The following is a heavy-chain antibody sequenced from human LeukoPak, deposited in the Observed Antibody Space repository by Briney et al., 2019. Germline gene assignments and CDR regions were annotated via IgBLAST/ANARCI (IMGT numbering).Heavy chain of an antibody. J-gene: IGHJ3*02. CDR1: GYSISSGYY. D-gene: IGHD3-3*01. Sequence: PSETLSLTCAVSGYSISSGYYWGWIRQPPGKGLEWIGSIYHSGSTYYNPSLKSRVTISVETSTNQFSLKLSSETSTDPAVSYFARHLDVLRFLEWLLTDAFDIWGQGKMVTVSS. CDR3: ARHLDVLRFLEWLLTDAFDI. CDR2: IYHSGST. V-gene: IGHV4-38-2*01.